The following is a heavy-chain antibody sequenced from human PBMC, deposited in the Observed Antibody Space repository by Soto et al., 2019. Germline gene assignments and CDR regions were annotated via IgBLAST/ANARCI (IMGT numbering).Heavy chain of an antibody. D-gene: IGHD6-25*01. J-gene: IGHJ4*02. Sequence: EVQLVESGGGLVKPGGSLRLSCVASSFTFINAWMTWVRQAPGKGLEWVGRIKSKTDGGTTDYAAPVKGRFTISRDDSKNTLYLQMNSLNTEDTAVYYCASDFVSERGSGWRRFDFWGQGTLVTVSS. V-gene: IGHV3-15*01. CDR1: SFTFINAW. CDR3: ASDFVSERGSGWRRFDF. CDR2: IKSKTDGGTT.